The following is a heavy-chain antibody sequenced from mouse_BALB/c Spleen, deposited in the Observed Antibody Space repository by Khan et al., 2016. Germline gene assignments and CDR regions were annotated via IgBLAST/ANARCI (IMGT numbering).Heavy chain of an antibody. V-gene: IGHV5-4*02. Sequence: EVELVESGGGLVKPGGSLKLSCAASGFTFSDYYMYWVRQTPEKRLEWVATISDGGSYIYYPDSVKGRFTISRDNAKNNLYLQMSSLKSEDTAMXYCARAGTTYCYWYFDVWGSGTTVTVSS. CDR3: ARAGTTYCYWYFDV. CDR2: ISDGGSYI. J-gene: IGHJ1*01. CDR1: GFTFSDYY. D-gene: IGHD2-10*01.